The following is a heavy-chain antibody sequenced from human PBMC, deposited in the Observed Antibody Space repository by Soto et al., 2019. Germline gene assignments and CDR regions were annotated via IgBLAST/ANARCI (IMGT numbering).Heavy chain of an antibody. V-gene: IGHV4-39*07. CDR3: ARHENRTFGSQYLVS. CDR1: GDSISNSRFY. D-gene: IGHD3-3*01. J-gene: IGHJ4*02. Sequence: SETLSLTCSVSGDSISNSRFYWAWIRQPPGEGLEWIGSIYHTGNAYYNPSLKSRVTISVDKSRNQFSLQLTSVTAADTALYFWARHENRTFGSQYLVSGGPETLVPVSS. CDR2: IYHTGNA.